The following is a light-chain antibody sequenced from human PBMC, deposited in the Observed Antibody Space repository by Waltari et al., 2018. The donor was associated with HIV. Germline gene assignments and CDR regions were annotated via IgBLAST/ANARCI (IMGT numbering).Light chain of an antibody. CDR3: SSYTSSSTLV. V-gene: IGLV2-14*03. J-gene: IGLJ1*01. CDR1: TSDVGGYNY. CDR2: DVS. Sequence: QSALTQPASVSGSTGLSITISCTGTTSDVGGYNYVSWYPQHPGKAPKLMIYDVSNRPSGVSNRFSGSKSGNTASLTISGLQAEDEADYYCSSYTSSSTLVFGTGTKVTVL.